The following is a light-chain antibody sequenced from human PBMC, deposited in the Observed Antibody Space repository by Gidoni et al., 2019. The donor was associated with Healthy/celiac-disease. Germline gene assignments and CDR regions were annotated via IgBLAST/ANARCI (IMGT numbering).Light chain of an antibody. CDR2: DAS. CDR1: QSVSSY. J-gene: IGKJ4*01. Sequence: ELVLTQSPATLALSPGESSTLSCRASQSVSSYLAWYQQKPGQAPRLLIDDASNRATGIPARFSGSGSGTDFTLTISSLEPEDFAVYYCQQRSNWLLTFGGGTKVEIK. V-gene: IGKV3-11*01. CDR3: QQRSNWLLT.